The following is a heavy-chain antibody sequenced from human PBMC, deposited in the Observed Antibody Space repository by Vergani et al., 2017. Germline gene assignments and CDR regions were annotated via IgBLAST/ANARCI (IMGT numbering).Heavy chain of an antibody. J-gene: IGHJ6*02. V-gene: IGHV3-30-3*01. Sequence: QVQLVESGGGVVQPGRSLRLSCAASGFTFSSYAMHWVRQAPGKGLEWVAVISYDGSNKYYADSVKGRFTISRDNSKNTLYLQMNSLRAEDTAVYYCARDPPIAVAGTGDYYYGMDVWGQGTTVTVSS. D-gene: IGHD6-19*01. CDR2: ISYDGSNK. CDR3: ARDPPIAVAGTGDYYYGMDV. CDR1: GFTFSSYA.